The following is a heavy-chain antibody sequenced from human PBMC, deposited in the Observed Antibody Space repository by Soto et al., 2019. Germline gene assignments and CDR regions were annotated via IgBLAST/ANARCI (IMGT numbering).Heavy chain of an antibody. D-gene: IGHD3-9*01. Sequence: QVQLVQSGAEVKKPGASVKVSCEASGYSFIDYYIHWVRQAPGQGFEWMGRFSPKSGGTNYAKKFEGRVTLTWDTSLNTAYMELSSLKSDDTVVYYCARPPGYISDWYYFDLWGQGTRVTVSS. CDR1: GYSFIDYY. V-gene: IGHV1-2*05. CDR3: ARPPGYISDWYYFDL. CDR2: FSPKSGGT. J-gene: IGHJ4*02.